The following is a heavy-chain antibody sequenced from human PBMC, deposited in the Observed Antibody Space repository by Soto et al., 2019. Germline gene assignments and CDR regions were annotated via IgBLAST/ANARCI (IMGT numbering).Heavy chain of an antibody. CDR3: AVSGYSYGSSFDY. CDR2: IYYSGST. V-gene: IGHV4-31*03. J-gene: IGHJ4*02. Sequence: SETLSLTCTVSGGSISSGGYYWSWIRQHPGKGLEWIGYIYYSGSTYYNPSLKSRVTISVDTSKNQFSLKLSSVTAADTAVYYCAVSGYSYGSSFDYWGQGTLVTVSS. CDR1: GGSISSGGYY. D-gene: IGHD5-18*01.